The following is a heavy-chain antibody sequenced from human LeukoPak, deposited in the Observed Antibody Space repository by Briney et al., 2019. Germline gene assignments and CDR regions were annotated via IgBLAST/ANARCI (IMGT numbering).Heavy chain of an antibody. V-gene: IGHV4-39*01. J-gene: IGHJ6*02. CDR1: GGSISSSHHY. Sequence: SETLSLTCAVSGGSISSSHHYWGWIRQPPGKGLEWIGSIYSSGSTYYNPSLRTRVTISVDTSKNQFSLKLSSVTAADTAVYYCARHPPYYYYGMDVWGQGTTVTVSS. CDR3: ARHPPYYYYGMDV. CDR2: IYSSGST.